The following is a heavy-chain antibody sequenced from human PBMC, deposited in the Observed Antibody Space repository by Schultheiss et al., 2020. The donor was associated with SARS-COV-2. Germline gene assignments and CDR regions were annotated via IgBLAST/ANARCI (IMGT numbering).Heavy chain of an antibody. CDR3: ARVGDQLLYWFDP. CDR1: GGSISGYY. D-gene: IGHD2-2*01. CDR2: INHSGST. V-gene: IGHV4-34*01. Sequence: SQTLSLTCTVSGGSISGYYWSWIRQPPGKGLEWIGEINHSGSTNYNPSLKSRVTISVDTSKNQFSLKLSSVTAADTAVYYCARVGDQLLYWFDPWGQGTLVTVSS. J-gene: IGHJ5*02.